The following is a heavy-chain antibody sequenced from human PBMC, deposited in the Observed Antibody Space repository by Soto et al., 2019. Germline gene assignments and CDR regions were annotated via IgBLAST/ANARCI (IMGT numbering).Heavy chain of an antibody. V-gene: IGHV4-31*03. CDR1: GGSISSGGYY. CDR3: ARDPRITGTTVGDAFDI. D-gene: IGHD1-7*01. Sequence: QVQLQESGPGLVKPSQTLSLTCTVSGGSISSGGYYWSWIRQHPGKGLEWIGYIYYSGSTYYNPSFKSRVTISVDTSKNQFSLKLSSVTAADTAVYYCARDPRITGTTVGDAFDIWGQGTMVTVSS. CDR2: IYYSGST. J-gene: IGHJ3*02.